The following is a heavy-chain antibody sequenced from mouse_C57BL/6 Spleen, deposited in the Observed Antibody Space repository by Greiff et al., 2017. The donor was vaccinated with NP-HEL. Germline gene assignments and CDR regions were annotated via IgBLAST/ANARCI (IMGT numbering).Heavy chain of an antibody. D-gene: IGHD1-1*01. CDR1: GFTFSDYY. J-gene: IGHJ4*01. CDR3: ASSYYYGSSYVMDY. Sequence: EVMLVESGGGLVQPGGSLKLSCAASGFTFSDYYMYWVRQTPEKRLEWVAYISNGGGSTYYPDTVKGRFTISRDNAKNTLYLQMSRLKSEDTAMYYCASSYYYGSSYVMDYWGQGTSVTVSS. CDR2: ISNGGGST. V-gene: IGHV5-12*01.